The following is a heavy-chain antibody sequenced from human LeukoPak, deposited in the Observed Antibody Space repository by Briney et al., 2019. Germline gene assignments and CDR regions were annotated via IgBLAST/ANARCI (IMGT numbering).Heavy chain of an antibody. D-gene: IGHD2-2*01. J-gene: IGHJ3*02. V-gene: IGHV1-18*01. CDR2: ISAYNGNT. CDR1: GYTFTRYG. Sequence: GSVKVSCKASGYTFTRYGISWVRQAPGQGLEWMGWISAYNGNTNYAQKLQGRVTMTTDTSTSTAYMELRSLRSDDTAVYYCARGTPYCSSTSCYALTFDIWGQGTMVTVSS. CDR3: ARGTPYCSSTSCYALTFDI.